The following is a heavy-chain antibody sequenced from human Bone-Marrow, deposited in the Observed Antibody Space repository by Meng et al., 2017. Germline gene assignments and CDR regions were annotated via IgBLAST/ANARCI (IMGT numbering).Heavy chain of an antibody. CDR3: ARSCDRSGNRCYSDY. V-gene: IGHV1-18*01. CDR1: GYTFATYA. CDR2: VSVYTT. Sequence: VQLVQSGTEVKKSGASVKVSCKGSGYTFATYAIRWVRQAPGQGLEWMGWVSVYTTNYAQKFQGRVTLTTDTSTSTVYMELRSLTSDDTAVYYCARSCDRSGNRCYSDYWGQGTLVTVSS. D-gene: IGHD2-15*01. J-gene: IGHJ4*02.